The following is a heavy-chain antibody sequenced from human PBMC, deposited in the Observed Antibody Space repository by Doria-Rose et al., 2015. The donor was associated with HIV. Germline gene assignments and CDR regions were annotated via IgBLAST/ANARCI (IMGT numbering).Heavy chain of an antibody. D-gene: IGHD6-13*01. CDR1: GVSLSSPGMG. Sequence: QESGPVLVKPTETLTLTCTVSGVSLSSPGMGVSWIRQPPGKALEWLANIFSDDERSYKTSRQSRLTISRGTSKSQVVLTMTDMDLVDTATYYCARIKSSRWYRKYYFDFWGQGTLVIVAA. V-gene: IGHV2-26*01. J-gene: IGHJ4*02. CDR2: IFSDDER. CDR3: ARIKSSRWYRKYYFDF.